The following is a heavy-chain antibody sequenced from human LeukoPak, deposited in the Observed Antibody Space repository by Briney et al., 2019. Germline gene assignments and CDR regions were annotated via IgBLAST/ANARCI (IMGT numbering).Heavy chain of an antibody. Sequence: PSETLSLTCAVYGGSFSGYYWNWIRQPPGKGLEWMGEISHSGSTNYHPSLKSRVTISVDTSKNQFSLKLSSVTAADTAVYYCARHGESHGNNHFDCWGQGTLVTVSS. J-gene: IGHJ4*02. CDR3: ARHGESHGNNHFDC. CDR1: GGSFSGYY. D-gene: IGHD1/OR15-1a*01. V-gene: IGHV4-34*01. CDR2: ISHSGST.